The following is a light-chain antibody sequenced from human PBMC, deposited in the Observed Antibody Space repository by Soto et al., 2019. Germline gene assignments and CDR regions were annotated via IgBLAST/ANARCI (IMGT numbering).Light chain of an antibody. Sequence: IQLTQSPSSLSASVGDRVTITCQETQDIRKYVNWYQQKPGKAPKRRSYDASQLETGVPSRFSGSGSGTDFTLTISSLQPEDFATYYSQQDQNITLIFGQGTRLE. CDR2: DAS. CDR3: QQDQNITLI. CDR1: QDIRKY. J-gene: IGKJ5*01. V-gene: IGKV1-33*01.